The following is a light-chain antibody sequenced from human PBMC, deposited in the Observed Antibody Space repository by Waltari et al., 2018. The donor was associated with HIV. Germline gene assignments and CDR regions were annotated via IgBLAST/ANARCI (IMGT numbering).Light chain of an antibody. V-gene: IGLV1-51*01. CDR3: GTWDSSLSTVV. CDR2: HND. J-gene: IGLJ2*01. Sequence: QSVLTQPPSVSAAPGPKVTISCSGSSSNIGSNYVSWYQHLPGTAPKLLIYHNDDRPSGIPDRFSGSRSGTSASLDITGLQTGDEADYHCGTWDSSLSTVVFGGGTKLTVL. CDR1: SSNIGSNY.